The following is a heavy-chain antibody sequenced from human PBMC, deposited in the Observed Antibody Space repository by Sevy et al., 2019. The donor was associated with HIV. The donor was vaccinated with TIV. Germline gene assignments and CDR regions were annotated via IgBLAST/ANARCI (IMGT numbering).Heavy chain of an antibody. J-gene: IGHJ4*02. D-gene: IGHD2-15*01. Sequence: GESLKISCKASGYTFTTYYIHWVRQAPGQGLEWMGIVNPSGGSTTNSQKFHDRVTMTSDTSTDTVYMQLSSLKSEDTAVYYCARTLGWQQSRWYLDYWGQGTLVTVSS. CDR2: VNPSGGST. CDR3: ARTLGWQQSRWYLDY. V-gene: IGHV1-46*01. CDR1: GYTFTTYY.